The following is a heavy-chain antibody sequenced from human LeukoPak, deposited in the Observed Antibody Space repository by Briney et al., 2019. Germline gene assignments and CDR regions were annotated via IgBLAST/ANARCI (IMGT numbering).Heavy chain of an antibody. CDR1: GFTFSSYW. J-gene: IGHJ4*02. D-gene: IGHD4-23*01. CDR2: INSDGSST. V-gene: IGHV3-74*01. CDR3: ARGVLYGGNSGRRGGFYFDY. Sequence: GGSLRLSCAASGFTFSSYWMNWVRQAPGKGLVWFSRINSDGSSTSYADSVKGRFTISRDNAKNTLYLQMNSLRAEDTAVYYCARGVLYGGNSGRRGGFYFDYWGQGTLVTVSS.